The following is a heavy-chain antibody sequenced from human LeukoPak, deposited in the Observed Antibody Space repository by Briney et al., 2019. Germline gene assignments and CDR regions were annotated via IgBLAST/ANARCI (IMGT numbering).Heavy chain of an antibody. Sequence: GGSLRLSCAASGFTFSNYWMTWVRQAPGKGLEWVANIKEDGSDKYYVDSVKGRFTISRDNAKNSLYLQMSSLRAEDTAVYYCARHFSYGSGSSRTLVHYWGQGTLVIVSS. V-gene: IGHV3-7*01. CDR1: GFTFSNYW. D-gene: IGHD3-10*01. CDR2: IKEDGSDK. CDR3: ARHFSYGSGSSRTLVHY. J-gene: IGHJ4*02.